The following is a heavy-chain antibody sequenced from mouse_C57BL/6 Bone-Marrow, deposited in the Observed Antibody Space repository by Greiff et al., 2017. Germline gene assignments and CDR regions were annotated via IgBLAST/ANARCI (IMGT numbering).Heavy chain of an antibody. J-gene: IGHJ2*01. Sequence: ESGPGLVKPSQSLSLTCSVTGYSITSGYYWNWIRQFPGNKLEWMGYISYDGSNNYNPSLKNRISITRDTSKNQFFLKLNSVTTEDTATYYCARGPTYYFDYWGQGTTLTVSS. V-gene: IGHV3-6*01. CDR3: ARGPTYYFDY. CDR2: ISYDGSN. CDR1: GYSITSGYY. D-gene: IGHD5-1*01.